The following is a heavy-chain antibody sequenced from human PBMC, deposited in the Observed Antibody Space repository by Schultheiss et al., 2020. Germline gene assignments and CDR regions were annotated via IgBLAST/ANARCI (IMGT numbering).Heavy chain of an antibody. CDR3: ARDLYSSSWYYFDY. CDR2: ISYDGSNK. V-gene: IGHV3-30*04. CDR1: GFTFSSYA. D-gene: IGHD6-13*01. J-gene: IGHJ4*02. Sequence: GESLKIPCAASGFTFSSYAMHWVRQAPGKGLEWVAVISYDGSNKYYADSVKGRFTISRDNSKNTLYLQMNSLRAEDTAVYYCARDLYSSSWYYFDYWGQGTLV.